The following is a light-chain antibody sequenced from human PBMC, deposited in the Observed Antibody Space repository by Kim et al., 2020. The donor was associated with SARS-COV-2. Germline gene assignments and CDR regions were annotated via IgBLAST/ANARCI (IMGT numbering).Light chain of an antibody. CDR3: QQTYSASRT. V-gene: IGKV1-39*01. Sequence: DIQMTQSPSSLSASVGDRVTITCRASQDISRYLNWYQQKPGKAPKLLIYTASSLQSGVPSRFTGSGSETDFTLTISSLQPEDCATYDCQQTYSASRTFGQGTKVDIK. CDR2: TAS. J-gene: IGKJ1*01. CDR1: QDISRY.